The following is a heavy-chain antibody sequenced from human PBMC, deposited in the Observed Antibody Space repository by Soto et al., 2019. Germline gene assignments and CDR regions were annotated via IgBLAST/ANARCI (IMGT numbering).Heavy chain of an antibody. CDR1: GASISGFY. J-gene: IGHJ5*02. Sequence: SETLSLTCTVSGASISGFYWSWIRMSAGKGLEWIGRIYATGTTDYNPSLKSRVMMSVDTSKKQFSLKLRSVTAADTAVYYCVRDGTKTLRDWFDPWGQGISVTVSS. CDR3: VRDGTKTLRDWFDP. V-gene: IGHV4-4*07. CDR2: IYATGTT. D-gene: IGHD1-1*01.